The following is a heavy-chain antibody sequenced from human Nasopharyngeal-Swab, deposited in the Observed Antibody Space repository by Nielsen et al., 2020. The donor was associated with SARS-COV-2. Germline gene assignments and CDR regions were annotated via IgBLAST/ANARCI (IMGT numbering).Heavy chain of an antibody. J-gene: IGHJ4*02. CDR3: ARGDDNSGYPYSHDY. V-gene: IGHV3-66*01. D-gene: IGHD3-22*01. CDR2: IYAGGST. CDR1: GFSVSTKY. Sequence: GGSLRLSCAASGFSVSTKYMSWVRQAPGKGLEWVSSIYAGGSTYYADSVKGRFTISRDNSKNTLYLQMNSLRAEDTAVYYCARGDDNSGYPYSHDYWGQGTLVTVSS.